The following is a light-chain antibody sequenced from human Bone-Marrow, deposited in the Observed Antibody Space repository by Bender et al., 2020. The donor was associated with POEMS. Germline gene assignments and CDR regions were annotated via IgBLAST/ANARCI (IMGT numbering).Light chain of an antibody. CDR3: SSYTSSTTVV. Sequence: QSVLTQPPSASGTPGQRVSISCSGNSSNIGRNFVFWYQHLPQTAPTLLIYRNNQRPAGVPDRFSASKSGTSASLAISGLRSDDEGDYYCSSYTSSTTVVFGGGTKLTV. V-gene: IGLV1-47*01. J-gene: IGLJ2*01. CDR2: RNN. CDR1: SSNIGRNF.